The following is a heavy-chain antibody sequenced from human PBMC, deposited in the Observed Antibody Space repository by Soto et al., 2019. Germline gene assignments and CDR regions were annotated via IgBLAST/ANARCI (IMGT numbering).Heavy chain of an antibody. CDR3: ARDQVVVAATPDYYYYYGMDV. V-gene: IGHV1-2*04. D-gene: IGHD2-15*01. J-gene: IGHJ6*02. CDR2: INPNSGGT. Sequence: GASVKVSCKASGYTLTGYYMHWVRQAPGQGLEWMGWINPNSGGTNYAQKFQGWVTMTRDTSISTAYMELSRLRSDDTAVYYCARDQVVVAATPDYYYYYGMDVWGQGTRVTVSS. CDR1: GYTLTGYY.